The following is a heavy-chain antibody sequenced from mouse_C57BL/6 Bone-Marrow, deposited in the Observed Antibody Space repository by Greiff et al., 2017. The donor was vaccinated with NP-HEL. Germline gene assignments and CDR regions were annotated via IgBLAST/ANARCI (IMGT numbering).Heavy chain of an antibody. J-gene: IGHJ1*03. Sequence: EVQLQQSGPELVKPGASVKISCKASGYTFTDYYMNWVKQSHGKSLEWIGDINPNNGGTSYNQKFKGKATLTVDKSSSTAYMELRSLTSEDSAVSYCARSVSSCCYFDVWGTGTTVTVSS. CDR2: INPNNGGT. CDR3: ARSVSSCCYFDV. CDR1: GYTFTDYY. D-gene: IGHD1-1*01. V-gene: IGHV1-26*01.